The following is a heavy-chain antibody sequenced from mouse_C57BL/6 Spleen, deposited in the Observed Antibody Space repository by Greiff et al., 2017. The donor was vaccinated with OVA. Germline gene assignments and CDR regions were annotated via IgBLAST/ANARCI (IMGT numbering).Heavy chain of an antibody. CDR1: GYTFPSYW. D-gene: IGHD2-4*01. CDR3: ARGVYDYDGYWYFDV. CDR2: IDPSDSET. V-gene: IGHV1-52*01. J-gene: IGHJ1*03. Sequence: QVQLQQPGAELVRPGSSVKLSCKASGYTFPSYWMHWVKQRPIQGLEWIGNIDPSDSETHYAPKFKDQATLTVDKSSSTAYMQLSSLTSEDSAVYYCARGVYDYDGYWYFDVWGTGTTVTVSS.